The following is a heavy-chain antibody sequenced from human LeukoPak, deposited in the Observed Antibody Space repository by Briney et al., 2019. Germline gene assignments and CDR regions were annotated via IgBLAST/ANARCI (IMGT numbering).Heavy chain of an antibody. CDR1: GYTFTGYG. Sequence: ASVKVSCKASGYTFTGYGISWVRQAPGQGLEWMGWISAYNGNTNYAQKLQGRVTMTTDTSTSTAYMELRSLRSDDTAVYYCARDSTLYDFWSGYYIDYWGQGTLVTVSS. D-gene: IGHD3-3*01. V-gene: IGHV1-18*01. CDR2: ISAYNGNT. CDR3: ARDSTLYDFWSGYYIDY. J-gene: IGHJ4*02.